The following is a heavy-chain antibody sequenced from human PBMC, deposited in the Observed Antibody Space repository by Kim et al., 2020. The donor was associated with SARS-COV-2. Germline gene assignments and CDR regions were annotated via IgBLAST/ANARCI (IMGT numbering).Heavy chain of an antibody. Sequence: SETLSLTCTVSGGSISSSSYYWGWIRQPPGKGLEWIGSIYYSGSTYYNPSLKSRVTISVDTSKNQFSLKLSSVTAADTAVYYCARLDGAVAGTNWFDPWGQGTLVTVSS. CDR3: ARLDGAVAGTNWFDP. D-gene: IGHD6-19*01. CDR1: GGSISSSSYY. J-gene: IGHJ5*02. CDR2: IYYSGST. V-gene: IGHV4-39*01.